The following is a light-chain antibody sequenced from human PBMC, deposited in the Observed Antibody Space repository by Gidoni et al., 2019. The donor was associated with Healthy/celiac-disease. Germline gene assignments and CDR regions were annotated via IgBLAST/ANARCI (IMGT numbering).Light chain of an antibody. J-gene: IGLJ2*01. CDR3: AAWDDSLNGVV. CDR2: SNN. Sequence: QSVLTQPPSASVPPRQRVTISCSGNRSHIGSNTGNWYQQLPGTAPKLLIYSNNQRPSGVPDRFSGSKSGTSASLAISGLQSEDEADYYCAAWDDSLNGVVFGGGTKLTVL. V-gene: IGLV1-44*01. CDR1: RSHIGSNT.